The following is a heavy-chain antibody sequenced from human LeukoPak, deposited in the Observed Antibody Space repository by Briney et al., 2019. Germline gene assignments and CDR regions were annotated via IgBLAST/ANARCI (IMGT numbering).Heavy chain of an antibody. J-gene: IGHJ4*02. CDR2: ISAYNGNT. CDR1: GGTFSSYA. D-gene: IGHD5/OR15-5a*01. Sequence: ASVTVSCKASGGTFSSYAISWVRQAPGQGLEWMGWISAYNGNTNYAQKLQGRVTMTTDTSTSTAYMELRSLRSDDTAVYYCARGRNLREVFASGGRETLVTVS. CDR3: ARGRNLREVFAS. V-gene: IGHV1-18*01.